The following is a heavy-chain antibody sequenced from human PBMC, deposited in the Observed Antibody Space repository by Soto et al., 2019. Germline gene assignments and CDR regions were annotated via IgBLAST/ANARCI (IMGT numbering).Heavy chain of an antibody. CDR3: ARGGYCDTTTCYRLNAFDV. Sequence: GGSLRLSCAVSGLTFSSYEMDWVRQAPEKGLEWVSFISPSGSTIYADSVKGRFTISRDNAKNSLYLQMNSLRAEDTAVHYCARGGYCDTTTCYRLNAFDVWGQGTVVTVSS. J-gene: IGHJ3*01. D-gene: IGHD2-2*01. CDR2: ISPSGST. V-gene: IGHV3-48*03. CDR1: GLTFSSYE.